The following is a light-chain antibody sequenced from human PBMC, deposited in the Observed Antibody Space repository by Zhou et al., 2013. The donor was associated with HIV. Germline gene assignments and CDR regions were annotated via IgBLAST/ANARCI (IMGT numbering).Light chain of an antibody. J-gene: IGKJ4*01. CDR3: QQRSNS. CDR2: DAS. CDR1: QTVSGSY. V-gene: IGKV3D-20*02. Sequence: EVVLTQSPGTLSLSPGERATLSCRASQTVSGSYFAWYQQKPGQAPRLLIYDASNRATGIPARFSGSGFGTDFTLTISSLEPEDFAVYYCQQRSNSFGGGAKVEIK.